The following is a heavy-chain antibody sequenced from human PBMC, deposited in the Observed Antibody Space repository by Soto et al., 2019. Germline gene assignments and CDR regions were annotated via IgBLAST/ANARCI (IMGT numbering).Heavy chain of an antibody. J-gene: IGHJ4*02. CDR2: ISWNSDSI. Sequence: GGSLRLSCAASGFSFDDYAMIWVRQAPGKGPEWVSGISWNSDSIGYADSVKGRFTISRDNAKNTLYLQMNSLRDEDTALYYCAKADSSNYFYACFDNWGKGALVTVSS. CDR1: GFSFDDYA. CDR3: AKADSSNYFYACFDN. D-gene: IGHD3-22*01. V-gene: IGHV3-9*01.